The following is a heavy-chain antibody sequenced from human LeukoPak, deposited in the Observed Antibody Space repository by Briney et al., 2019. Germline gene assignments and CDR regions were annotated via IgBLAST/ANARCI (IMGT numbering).Heavy chain of an antibody. CDR2: MNPNSGNT. CDR1: GYTFTSYD. V-gene: IGHV1-8*01. CDR3: ARVTTLGGNWFDP. Sequence: EASVKVSCKASGYTFTSYDINWVRQATGQGPEWMGWMNPNSGNTGYAQKFQGRVTMTRNTSISTAYMELSSLRSEDTAVYYCARVTTLGGNWFDPWGQGTLVTVSS. J-gene: IGHJ5*02. D-gene: IGHD4-17*01.